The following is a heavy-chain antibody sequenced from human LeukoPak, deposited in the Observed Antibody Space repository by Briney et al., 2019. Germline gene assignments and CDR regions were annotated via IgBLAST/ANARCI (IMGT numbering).Heavy chain of an antibody. V-gene: IGHV3-23*01. Sequence: LSLTCTVSGGSISSGGYYWNWVRQAPGKGLEWVSGIGAGGTFTYYADSVKGRFTISRDNSNNRLYLQMNSLRAEDTAVYYCAKYCISSSGCGGSSHFYGMDVWGQGTTVTVSS. CDR2: IGAGGTFT. J-gene: IGHJ6*02. D-gene: IGHD6-19*01. CDR1: GGSISSGGYY. CDR3: AKYCISSSGCGGSSHFYGMDV.